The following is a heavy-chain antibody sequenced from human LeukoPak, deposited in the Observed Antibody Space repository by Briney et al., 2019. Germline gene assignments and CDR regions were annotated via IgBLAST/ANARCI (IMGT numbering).Heavy chain of an antibody. D-gene: IGHD3-3*01. V-gene: IGHV3-7*03. CDR2: IKQDGSET. J-gene: IGHJ4*02. CDR1: GFTFSNYW. Sequence: PGGSLRLSCAASGFTFSNYWMNWVRQAPGKGLDWVANIKQDGSETYYVDSVRGRFTISRDNAKNSLYLQMNSLRAEDTGVYYCARGGFCPDYWGQGILVTVSS. CDR3: ARGGFCPDY.